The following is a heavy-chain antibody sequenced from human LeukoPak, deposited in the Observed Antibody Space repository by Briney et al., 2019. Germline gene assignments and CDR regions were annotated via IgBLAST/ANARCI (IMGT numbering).Heavy chain of an antibody. CDR2: IIPILGIA. D-gene: IGHD6-13*01. V-gene: IGHV1-69*04. CDR3: AREQLASNWFDP. Sequence: ASGRVSCKASGGTFSSYAISWVRQAPGQGLEWMGRIIPILGIANYAQKFQGRVTITADKSTSTAYMELSSLRSEDTAVYYCAREQLASNWFDPWGQGTLVTVSS. CDR1: GGTFSSYA. J-gene: IGHJ5*02.